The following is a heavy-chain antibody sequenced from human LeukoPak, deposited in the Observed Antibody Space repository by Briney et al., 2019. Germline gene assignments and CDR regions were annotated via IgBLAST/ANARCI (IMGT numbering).Heavy chain of an antibody. CDR3: ARESYCSGGSCYSGRAFDI. Sequence: GGSLRLSCVASGFSFSSYWMSWVRQAPGKGLEWVSSISSSSSYIYHADSVKGRFTISRDNAKNTLYLQMNSLRAEDTAVYYCARESYCSGGSCYSGRAFDIWGQGTMVTVSS. CDR1: GFSFSSYW. D-gene: IGHD2-15*01. CDR2: ISSSSSYI. J-gene: IGHJ3*02. V-gene: IGHV3-21*01.